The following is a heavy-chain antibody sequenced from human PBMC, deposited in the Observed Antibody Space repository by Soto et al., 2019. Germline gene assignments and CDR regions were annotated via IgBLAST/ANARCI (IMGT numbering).Heavy chain of an antibody. J-gene: IGHJ4*02. CDR1: GFTFRNFG. V-gene: IGHV3-23*04. D-gene: IGHD5-12*01. CDR3: AKDVGYGGSLYDF. Sequence: EAQLVQSGGGFVQPGESLRLSCVASGFTFRNFGMAWVRQAPGKGLEWVSTVSGGGENTHYSDSVNGRFAISRDNSQNTVYLHMTSLRVDDTATYFCAKDVGYGGSLYDFWGQGVQVTVSS. CDR2: VSGGGENT.